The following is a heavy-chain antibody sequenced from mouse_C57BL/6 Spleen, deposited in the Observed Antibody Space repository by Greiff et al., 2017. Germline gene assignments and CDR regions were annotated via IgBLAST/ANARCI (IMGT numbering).Heavy chain of an antibody. Sequence: DVKLVESGGGLVKPGGSLKLSCAASGFTFSDYGMHWVRQAPEKGLEWVAYISSGSSTIYYADTVKGRFTISRDNAKNTLFLQMTSLRSEDTAMYYCARGSYYYGSSYYAMDYWGQGTSVTVSS. CDR3: ARGSYYYGSSYYAMDY. CDR1: GFTFSDYG. J-gene: IGHJ4*01. D-gene: IGHD1-1*01. V-gene: IGHV5-17*01. CDR2: ISSGSSTI.